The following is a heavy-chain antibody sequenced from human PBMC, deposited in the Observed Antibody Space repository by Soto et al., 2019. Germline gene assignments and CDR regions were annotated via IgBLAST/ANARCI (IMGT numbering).Heavy chain of an antibody. V-gene: IGHV3-33*01. D-gene: IGHD2-2*01. CDR3: ARDRDIVVVPAANVIPAPYYYGMDV. CDR2: IWYDGSNK. Sequence: GGSLRLSCAASGFTFSSYGMHWVRQAPGKGLEWVAAIWYDGSNKYYADSVKGRFTISRDNSKNTLYLQMNSLRAEDTAVYYCARDRDIVVVPAANVIPAPYYYGMDVWGQGTTVTVSS. J-gene: IGHJ6*02. CDR1: GFTFSSYG.